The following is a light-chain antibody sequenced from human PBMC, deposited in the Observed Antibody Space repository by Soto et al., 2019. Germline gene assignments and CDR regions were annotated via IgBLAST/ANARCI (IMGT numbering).Light chain of an antibody. J-gene: IGKJ4*01. CDR3: QQYNNWPSVLT. CDR2: GAS. Sequence: EIVMTQSPATLSVSPGERATLSCRASQSVSSNLAWYQQKPDPAPRILIYGASTRATGIPARFSGSGSGTEFTLTISSLQSEDFAVYYYQQYNNWPSVLTFGEGTKVEIK. CDR1: QSVSSN. V-gene: IGKV3-15*01.